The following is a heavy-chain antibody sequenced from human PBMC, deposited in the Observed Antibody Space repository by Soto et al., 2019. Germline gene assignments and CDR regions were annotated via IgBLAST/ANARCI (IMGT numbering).Heavy chain of an antibody. CDR2: ISSSSSYI. Sequence: GGSVRLSCAASGFTFSSYIMNWVRQAPGKGLEWVSSISSSSSYIYYADSVKGRFTISRDNAKNTLYLQMNSLRAEDTAVYYCVIFGQTVAGPNWLDPWGQGTLVTRSS. V-gene: IGHV3-21*04. CDR1: GFTFSSYI. J-gene: IGHJ5*02. CDR3: VIFGQTVAGPNWLDP. D-gene: IGHD6-19*01.